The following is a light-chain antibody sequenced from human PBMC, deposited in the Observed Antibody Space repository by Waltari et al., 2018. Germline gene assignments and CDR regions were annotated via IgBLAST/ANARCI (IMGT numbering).Light chain of an antibody. V-gene: IGKV1-5*03. CDR1: QSISNL. J-gene: IGKJ1*01. Sequence: DIQMTQSPATLSASVEVRVTITFRASQSISNLLAWYQQKPGKAPKYLISKASNLESGVPSRFSGSGSGTEFTLTISSLQPDDFASYYCQQYNGRFGQGTKVEMK. CDR2: KAS. CDR3: QQYNGR.